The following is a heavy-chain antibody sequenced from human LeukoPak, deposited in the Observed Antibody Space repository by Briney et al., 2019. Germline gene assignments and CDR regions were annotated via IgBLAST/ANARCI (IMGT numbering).Heavy chain of an antibody. CDR1: GFTFSSYS. CDR2: ISGSGGST. Sequence: GGSLRLSCAASGFTFSSYSMNWVRQAPGKGLEWVSTISGSGGSTYYADSVKGRFTISRDNAKNSLSLQMNSLRAEDTAVYYCAELGITMIGGVWGKGTTVTISS. CDR3: AELGITMIGGV. D-gene: IGHD3-10*02. V-gene: IGHV3-21*01. J-gene: IGHJ6*04.